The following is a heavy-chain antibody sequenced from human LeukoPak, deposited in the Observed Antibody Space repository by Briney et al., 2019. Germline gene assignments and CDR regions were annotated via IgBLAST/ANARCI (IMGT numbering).Heavy chain of an antibody. CDR2: ISYDGSNK. D-gene: IGHD3-3*01. V-gene: IGHV3-30-3*01. J-gene: IGHJ4*02. CDR3: ARGRSGDYLDY. Sequence: GGSLRLSCAASGFTFSSYAMHWVRQAPGKGLEWVAVISYDGSNKYYADSVKGRFTISRDNSKNTLYLQMNSLRSDDTAVYYCARGRSGDYLDYWGQGTLVTVSS. CDR1: GFTFSSYA.